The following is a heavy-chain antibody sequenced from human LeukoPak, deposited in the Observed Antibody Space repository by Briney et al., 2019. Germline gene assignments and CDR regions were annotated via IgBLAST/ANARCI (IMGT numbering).Heavy chain of an antibody. V-gene: IGHV4-34*01. Sequence: SETLSLTCAVYGGSFSGYYWSWIRQPPGKGLEWIGEINHSGSTNYNPSLKSRVTISVDTSKNQFSLKLSSVTAADTAVYYCARRGDYYYYGMDVWGQGTTVTVSS. CDR1: GGSFSGYY. CDR3: ARRGDYYYYGMDV. J-gene: IGHJ6*02. CDR2: INHSGST.